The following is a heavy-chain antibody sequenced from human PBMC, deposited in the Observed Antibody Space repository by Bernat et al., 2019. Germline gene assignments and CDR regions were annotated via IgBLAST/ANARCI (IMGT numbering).Heavy chain of an antibody. CDR1: GGSISSGGYY. Sequence: QVQLQESGPGLVKPSQTLSLTCTVSGGSISSGGYYWSWIRQHPGKVLEWIGYIYYSGSTYYNPSLKSRVTISVDTSKNQFSLKLSSVTAADTAVYYCAREVDTAMADYYYYYGMDVWGQGTTVTVSS. CDR2: IYYSGST. V-gene: IGHV4-31*03. J-gene: IGHJ6*02. CDR3: AREVDTAMADYYYYYGMDV. D-gene: IGHD5-18*01.